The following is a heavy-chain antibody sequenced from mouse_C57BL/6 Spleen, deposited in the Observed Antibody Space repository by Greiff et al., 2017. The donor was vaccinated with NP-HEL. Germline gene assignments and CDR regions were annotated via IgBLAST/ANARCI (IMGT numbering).Heavy chain of an antibody. CDR2: IYPSDSET. CDR3: ARSGITTTDY. V-gene: IGHV1-61*01. D-gene: IGHD1-1*01. J-gene: IGHJ2*01. CDR1: GYTFTSYW. Sequence: QVQLQQPGAELVRPGSSVKLSCKASGYTFTSYWMDWVKQRPGQGLEWIGNIYPSDSETHYNQKFKDKATLTVDKSSSTAYMQLSSLTSEDSAVYYCARSGITTTDYWGQGTTLTVSS.